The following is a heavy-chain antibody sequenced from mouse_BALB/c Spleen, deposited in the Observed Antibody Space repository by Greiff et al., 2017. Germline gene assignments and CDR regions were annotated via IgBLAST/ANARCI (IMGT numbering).Heavy chain of an antibody. J-gene: IGHJ2*01. CDR1: GYSFTGYY. CDR2: INPYNGAT. D-gene: IGHD2-4*01. Sequence: VQLKESGPELVKPGASVKISCKASGYSFTGYYMHWVKQSHVKSLEWIGRINPYNGATSYNQNFKDKASLTVDKSSSTAYMELHSLTSEDSAVYYCARDDYPSYWGQGTTLTVSS. V-gene: IGHV1-31*01. CDR3: ARDDYPSY.